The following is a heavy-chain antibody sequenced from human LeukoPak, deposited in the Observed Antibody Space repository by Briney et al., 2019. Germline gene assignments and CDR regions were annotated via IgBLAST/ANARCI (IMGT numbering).Heavy chain of an antibody. CDR2: IYYSGST. D-gene: IGHD3-3*01. CDR3: ARYVNYDFWSGYPNYYYYYMDV. V-gene: IGHV4-59*01. Sequence: PSETLSLTCTVSGGSISSYYWSWIRQPPGKGLEWIGYIYYSGSTNYNPSLKSRVTISVDTSKNQFSLKLSSVPAADTAVYYCARYVNYDFWSGYPNYYYYYMDVWGKGTTVTVSS. CDR1: GGSISSYY. J-gene: IGHJ6*03.